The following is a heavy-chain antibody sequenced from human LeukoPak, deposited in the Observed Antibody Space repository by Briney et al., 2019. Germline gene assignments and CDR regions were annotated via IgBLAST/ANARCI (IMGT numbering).Heavy chain of an antibody. D-gene: IGHD3-3*01. Sequence: GGSLRLSCAASGFTFSDYYMSWIRQAPGKGLEWISYISSSGSTIYYADSVKGRSTISRDNAKNSLYLQMNSLRAEDTAVYYCARVLREWLLFGWFDPWGQGTLVTVSS. CDR1: GFTFSDYY. CDR3: ARVLREWLLFGWFDP. CDR2: ISSSGSTI. V-gene: IGHV3-11*01. J-gene: IGHJ5*02.